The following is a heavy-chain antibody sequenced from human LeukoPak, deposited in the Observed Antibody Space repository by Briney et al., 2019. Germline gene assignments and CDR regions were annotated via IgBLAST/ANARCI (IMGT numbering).Heavy chain of an antibody. Sequence: GGSLRLSCAASGFTFDDYGMSWVRQAPGKGLEWVAVISYDGSNKYYADSVKGRFTISRDNSKNTLYLQMNSLRAEDTAVYYCAKSRLRYYGSGTRYYYYMDVWGKGTTVTVSS. V-gene: IGHV3-30*18. CDR1: GFTFDDYG. J-gene: IGHJ6*03. CDR2: ISYDGSNK. D-gene: IGHD3-10*01. CDR3: AKSRLRYYGSGTRYYYYMDV.